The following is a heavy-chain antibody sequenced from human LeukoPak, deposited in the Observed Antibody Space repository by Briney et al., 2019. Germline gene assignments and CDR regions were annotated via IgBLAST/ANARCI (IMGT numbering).Heavy chain of an antibody. CDR3: ARDRYYYDSSGSDLFDY. D-gene: IGHD3-22*01. CDR2: IYTSGST. CDR1: GGSISSYY. V-gene: IGHV4-4*07. Sequence: SETLSLTCTVSGGSISSYYWSWIRQPAGKGLEWIGRIYTSGSTNYNPSLKSRVTMSVDTSKNQFSLKLSSVTAADTAVYYCARDRYYYDSSGSDLFDYWGQGTLVTVSS. J-gene: IGHJ4*02.